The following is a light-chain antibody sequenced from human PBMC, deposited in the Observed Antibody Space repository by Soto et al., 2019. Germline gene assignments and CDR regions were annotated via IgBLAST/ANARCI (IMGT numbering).Light chain of an antibody. CDR3: SSYACSTNV. CDR2: EVS. CDR1: SSDVGGYDC. J-gene: IGLJ1*01. Sequence: QSALTQAPSASGSPGQSVTISCTGTSSDVGGYDCVSWFQQHPGKAPKLMIYEVSKRPSGVPDRFSGSKSGNTASLTVSGLQAEDEADYYCSSYACSTNVFGTGTKVTVL. V-gene: IGLV2-8*01.